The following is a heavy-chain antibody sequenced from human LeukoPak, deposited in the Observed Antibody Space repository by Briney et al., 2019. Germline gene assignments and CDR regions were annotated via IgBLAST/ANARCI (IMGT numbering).Heavy chain of an antibody. D-gene: IGHD5-24*01. Sequence: SVKASCKASGGTFNSYAISWVRQAPGQGLEWMGGIIPIFGTANYAQKFQGRVTITTDESTSTAYMELSSLRSEDTAVYYCARDRSEMATTRTFDYWGQGTLVTVSS. CDR1: GGTFNSYA. CDR2: IIPIFGTA. J-gene: IGHJ4*02. V-gene: IGHV1-69*05. CDR3: ARDRSEMATTRTFDY.